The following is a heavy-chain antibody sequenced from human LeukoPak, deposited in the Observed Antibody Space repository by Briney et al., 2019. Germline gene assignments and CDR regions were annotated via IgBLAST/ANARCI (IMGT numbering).Heavy chain of an antibody. CDR3: ARGVMITFGGVN. J-gene: IGHJ4*02. V-gene: IGHV3-33*01. CDR1: GFTFSSYG. D-gene: IGHD3-16*01. Sequence: GGSLRLSCAASGFTFSSYGMHWVRQAPGKGLEWVAVIWYDGSNKYYADSVKGRFTISRDNSKNTLYLQMNSLRAEDTAVYYCARGVMITFGGVNWGQGTLVTVSS. CDR2: IWYDGSNK.